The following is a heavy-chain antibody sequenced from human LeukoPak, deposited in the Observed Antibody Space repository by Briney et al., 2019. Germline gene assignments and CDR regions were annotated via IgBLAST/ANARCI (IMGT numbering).Heavy chain of an antibody. J-gene: IGHJ5*02. CDR1: GFTFCSYG. Sequence: GGSLRLSCAASGFTFCSYGMHWVRQAPGKGLEWVAVISYDGSNKYYADSVKGRFTISRDNSKNTLYLQMNSLRAEDTAVYYCAKDRISEETYNWFDPWGQGTLVTVSS. CDR2: ISYDGSNK. D-gene: IGHD2-15*01. CDR3: AKDRISEETYNWFDP. V-gene: IGHV3-30*18.